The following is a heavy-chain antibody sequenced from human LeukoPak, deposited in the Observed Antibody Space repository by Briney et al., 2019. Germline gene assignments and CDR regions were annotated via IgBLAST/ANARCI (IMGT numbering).Heavy chain of an antibody. CDR3: ARGRYYGSGSVY. Sequence: PSETLSLTCAVYGGSFSGYYWSWIRQPPGKGLEWIGEINHSGSTNYNPSLKSRVTISVDTSKNQFSLKLSSVTAADTAVYYGARGRYYGSGSVYWGQGTQVTVSS. J-gene: IGHJ4*02. D-gene: IGHD3-10*01. CDR2: INHSGST. V-gene: IGHV4-34*01. CDR1: GGSFSGYY.